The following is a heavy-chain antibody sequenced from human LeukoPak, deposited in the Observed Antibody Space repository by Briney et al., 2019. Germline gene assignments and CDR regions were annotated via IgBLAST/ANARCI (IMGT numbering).Heavy chain of an antibody. V-gene: IGHV1-8*01. Sequence: GASVKVSCKASGYTFTTYDINWVRQAAGQGLEWMGWMDPHNGNAGYAQKFQGRVTMTRNTSISTAYMELSSLRSEDTAVYYCARDGIAAAGTDYWGQGTLVTVSS. CDR3: ARDGIAAAGTDY. D-gene: IGHD6-13*01. CDR2: MDPHNGNA. J-gene: IGHJ4*02. CDR1: GYTFTTYD.